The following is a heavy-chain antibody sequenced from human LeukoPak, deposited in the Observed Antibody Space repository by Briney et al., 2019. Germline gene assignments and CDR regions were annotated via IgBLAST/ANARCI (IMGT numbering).Heavy chain of an antibody. Sequence: SETLSLTCTVSGGSISSYYWSWIRQPPGKGLEWIGYIYYSGSTNYNPSLKSRVTISVDTSKNQFSLKLSSVTAADTAVYYCARCPPSSYYYDSSGLYFYWGQGTLVTVSS. CDR1: GGSISSYY. CDR3: ARCPPSSYYYDSSGLYFY. J-gene: IGHJ4*02. CDR2: IYYSGST. V-gene: IGHV4-59*01. D-gene: IGHD3-22*01.